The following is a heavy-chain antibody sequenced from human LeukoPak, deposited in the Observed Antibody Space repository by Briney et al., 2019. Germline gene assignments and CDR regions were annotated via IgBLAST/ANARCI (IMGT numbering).Heavy chain of an antibody. CDR3: ARDRGGYSGYLDY. V-gene: IGHV3-53*05. D-gene: IGHD5-12*01. J-gene: IGHJ4*02. CDR2: IYSGGST. Sequence: PGGSLRLSCAASGFTVSSNYMSWVRQAPGKGLEWVSVIYSGGSTYYADSVKGRFTISRDNSKNTLYLQMNSLRAEDTAVYYCARDRGGYSGYLDYWGQGTLVTVSS. CDR1: GFTVSSNY.